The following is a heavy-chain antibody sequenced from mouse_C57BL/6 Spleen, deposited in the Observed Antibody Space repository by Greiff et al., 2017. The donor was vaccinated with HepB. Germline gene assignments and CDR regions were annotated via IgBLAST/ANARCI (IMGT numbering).Heavy chain of an antibody. CDR2: ISSGSSTI. CDR1: GFTFSDYG. V-gene: IGHV5-17*01. J-gene: IGHJ3*01. CDR3: ARLDSPFAY. D-gene: IGHD3-2*01. Sequence: EVMLVESGGGLVKPGGSLKLSCAASGFTFSDYGMHWVRQAPEKGLEWVAYISSGSSTIYYADTVKGRFTISRDNAKNTLFLQMTSLRSEDTAMYYCARLDSPFAYWGQGTLVTVSA.